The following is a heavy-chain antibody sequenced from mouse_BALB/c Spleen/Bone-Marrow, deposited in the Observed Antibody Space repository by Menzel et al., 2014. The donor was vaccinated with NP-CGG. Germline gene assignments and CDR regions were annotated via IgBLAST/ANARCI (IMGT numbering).Heavy chain of an antibody. CDR3: ARHAYYDQTEVSFVY. D-gene: IGHD2-4*01. V-gene: IGHV5-9-2*01. Sequence: EVMLVESGGGLVKSGGSLKLSCAASGFSFSSYGMSWVRQTPEKGLEWVATISGGGSYTFYPDSVKGRFTISRDNAKNNLYLQLSSLRSEDTALYYCARHAYYDQTEVSFVYWGQGTLVTVSA. J-gene: IGHJ3*01. CDR2: ISGGGSYT. CDR1: GFSFSSYG.